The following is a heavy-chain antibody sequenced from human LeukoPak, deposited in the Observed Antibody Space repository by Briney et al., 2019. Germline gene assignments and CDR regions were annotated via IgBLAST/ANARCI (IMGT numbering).Heavy chain of an antibody. CDR1: GGSFSGYY. V-gene: IGHV4-34*01. CDR3: ARGRPSDY. Sequence: SETLSLTCAVYGGSFSGYYWSWIRQPPGKGLEWIGEINHSGSTNYNPYLKSRVTISVDTSTNQFYLMLSSMTAAHTAVYYCARGRPSDYWGEGTLVTVSS. CDR2: INHSGST. J-gene: IGHJ4*02.